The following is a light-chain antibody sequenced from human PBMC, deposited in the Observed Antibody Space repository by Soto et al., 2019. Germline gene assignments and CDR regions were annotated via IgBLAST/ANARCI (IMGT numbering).Light chain of an antibody. CDR1: SSDVGGYNY. CDR2: DVI. V-gene: IGLV2-8*01. Sequence: QSALTQLPSASGSPGQSVTISCTGTSSDVGGYNYVSSYQQHPGKAPRLMIYDVIKRPSVVPDRFSGSKSGNTASLTVSGLQAEDEADYYCSSYAGSTNFVFGPGTKVTVL. CDR3: SSYAGSTNFV. J-gene: IGLJ1*01.